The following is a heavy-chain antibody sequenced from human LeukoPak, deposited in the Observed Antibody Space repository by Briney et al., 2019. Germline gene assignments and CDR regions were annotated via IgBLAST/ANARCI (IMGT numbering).Heavy chain of an antibody. V-gene: IGHV4-59*01. CDR1: GGSISNYY. Sequence: MSSETLSLTCTVSGGSISNYYWSWIRQPPGRGLEWIGYIHYSGSTYYNPSLTSRVTISIDTSKNQLSLRLSSVTAADTAVYYCAREGSRDFWSGPVYYFDYWGQGTLVTVSS. J-gene: IGHJ4*02. CDR2: IHYSGST. CDR3: AREGSRDFWSGPVYYFDY. D-gene: IGHD3-3*01.